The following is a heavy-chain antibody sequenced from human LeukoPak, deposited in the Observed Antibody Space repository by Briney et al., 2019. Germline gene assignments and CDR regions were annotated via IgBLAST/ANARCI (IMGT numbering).Heavy chain of an antibody. Sequence: ASVKVSCKASGYTFTSYAMHWVRQAPGQRLEWMGWINAGNGNTKYSQKFQGRVTSTRDTSASTAYMELSSLRSEDTAVYYCARTPLPTTTYYFDYWGQGTLVTVSS. J-gene: IGHJ4*02. D-gene: IGHD5-12*01. CDR2: INAGNGNT. CDR1: GYTFTSYA. V-gene: IGHV1-3*01. CDR3: ARTPLPTTTYYFDY.